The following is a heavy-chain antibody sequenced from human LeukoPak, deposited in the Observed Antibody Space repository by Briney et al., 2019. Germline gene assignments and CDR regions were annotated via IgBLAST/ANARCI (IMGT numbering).Heavy chain of an antibody. V-gene: IGHV3-23*01. J-gene: IGHJ3*02. Sequence: GGSLRLSCAVSGFTFSNEAMGWVRQLREGGLEWVSTISPGGGTTYYAESMKGRFTISRDNSKSTLYLEMNSLRVEDTAMYYCARNLGTLATGGVALDIWGQGTMVTVAS. CDR3: ARNLGTLATGGVALDI. CDR2: ISPGGGTT. D-gene: IGHD1-14*01. CDR1: GFTFSNEA.